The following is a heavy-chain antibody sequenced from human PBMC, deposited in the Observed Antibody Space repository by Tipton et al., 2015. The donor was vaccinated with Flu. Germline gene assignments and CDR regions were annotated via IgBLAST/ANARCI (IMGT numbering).Heavy chain of an antibody. J-gene: IGHJ4*02. Sequence: PSLTCTVSSGSIRSTNYFCAWIRQPPGKRLELIGSIYPSGTTYYNPSLKSRVTISVDTSKSQFSLMLRSVTAADTAVYYCARLSYYDVDLKNFYFDHWGQGALVTVSS. D-gene: IGHD3-10*02. V-gene: IGHV4-39*01. CDR3: ARLSYYDVDLKNFYFDH. CDR1: SGSIRSTNYF. CDR2: IYPSGTT.